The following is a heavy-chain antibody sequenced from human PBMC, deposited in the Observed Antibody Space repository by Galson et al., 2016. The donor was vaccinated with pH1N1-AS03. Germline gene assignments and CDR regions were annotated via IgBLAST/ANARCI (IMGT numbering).Heavy chain of an antibody. CDR2: IYPDDSDT. CDR1: GYIFTSFW. Sequence: QSGAEVKKPGDSLTISCQASGYIFTSFWIGWVRQMPGKGLEWMGIIYPDDSDTRYSPSFQGQVTISAGKSITTAYLQWTSLKASDTAIYYCAKRYGYYFDYWGQGTPVTVSS. V-gene: IGHV5-51*01. D-gene: IGHD2-15*01. J-gene: IGHJ4*02. CDR3: AKRYGYYFDY.